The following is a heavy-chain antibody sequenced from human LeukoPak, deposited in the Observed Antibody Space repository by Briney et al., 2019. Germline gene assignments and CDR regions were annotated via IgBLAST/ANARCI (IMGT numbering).Heavy chain of an antibody. J-gene: IGHJ3*02. V-gene: IGHV3-23*01. CDR3: AKEVEEVTIFGVASPAFDI. CDR2: ISGSGGST. Sequence: GGSLRLSCAASGFTFSSYAMSWVRQAPGKGLEWVSAISGSGGSTYYADSVKGRFTISRDNSKNTLYLQMNSLRAEDTAVYYCAKEVEEVTIFGVASPAFDIWGQGTMVTASS. CDR1: GFTFSSYA. D-gene: IGHD3-3*01.